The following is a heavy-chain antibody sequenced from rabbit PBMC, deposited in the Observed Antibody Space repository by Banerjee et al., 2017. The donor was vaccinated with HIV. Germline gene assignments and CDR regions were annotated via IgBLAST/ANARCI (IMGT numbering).Heavy chain of an antibody. V-gene: IGHV1S45*01. Sequence: QEQLVESGGGLVKPGASLTLTCTASGFSFSSSYYMCWVRQAPGKGLEWIGCIYSGSGSTYYASWAKGRFTISKTSSTTVTLQMTSLTAADTATYFCARDLPISGGYSFDLWGPGTLVTVS. CDR1: GFSFSSSYY. CDR2: IYSGSGST. D-gene: IGHD1-1*01. CDR3: ARDLPISGGYSFDL. J-gene: IGHJ4*01.